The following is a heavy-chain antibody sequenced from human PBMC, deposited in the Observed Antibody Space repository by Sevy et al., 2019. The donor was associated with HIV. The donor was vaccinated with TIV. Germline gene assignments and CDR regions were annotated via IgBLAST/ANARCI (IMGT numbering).Heavy chain of an antibody. CDR2: INDSGDST. CDR3: AKSRDSSGYYYYYFDS. Sequence: GGSLRLSCAASGFTFSRNALSWVRQAPGKGLEWVSGINDSGDSTYYADSVKGRFTISRDNSKNTLYLQMNSLRVDDTAVYYCAKSRDSSGYYYYYFDSWGQRTLVTVSS. CDR1: GFTFSRNA. D-gene: IGHD3-22*01. V-gene: IGHV3-23*01. J-gene: IGHJ4*02.